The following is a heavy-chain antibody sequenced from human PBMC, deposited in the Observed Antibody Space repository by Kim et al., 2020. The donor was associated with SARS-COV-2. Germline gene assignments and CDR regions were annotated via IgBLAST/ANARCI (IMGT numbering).Heavy chain of an antibody. D-gene: IGHD6-6*01. J-gene: IGHJ5*02. Sequence: VKGRFTSARDNSKNTLYLQMNSRRAEDTAVYYCAKDLIAARRFGGMFDPWGQGTLVTVSS. CDR3: AKDLIAARRFGGMFDP. V-gene: IGHV3-23*01.